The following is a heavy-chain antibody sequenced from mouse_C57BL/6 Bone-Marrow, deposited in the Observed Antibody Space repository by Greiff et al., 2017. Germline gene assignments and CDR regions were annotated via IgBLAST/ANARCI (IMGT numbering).Heavy chain of an antibody. CDR1: GYSFTSYY. CDR3: ARRGVYDGYYAYYFDY. D-gene: IGHD2-3*01. J-gene: IGHJ2*01. Sequence: QVQLKESGPELVKPGASVKISCKASGYSFTSYYIHWVKQRPGQGLEWIGWIYPGSGNTKYNEKVKGKATLTADTSSSTAYMQLSSLTSEDSAVYYCARRGVYDGYYAYYFDYWGQGTTLTVSS. CDR2: IYPGSGNT. V-gene: IGHV1-66*01.